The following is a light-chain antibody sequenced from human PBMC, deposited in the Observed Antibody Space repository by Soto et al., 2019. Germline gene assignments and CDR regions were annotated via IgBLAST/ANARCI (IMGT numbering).Light chain of an antibody. CDR2: DVS. CDR3: QQRNNWPLT. Sequence: ETVLTQSPATLSLSPGKRATLSCRASQSISRDLAWYQQKPGQPPRLLICDVSNRATGVPARFSGSGSGTDFTLTISSLEPEDFAVYYCQQRNNWPLTFGQGTKVEIK. J-gene: IGKJ1*01. CDR1: QSISRD. V-gene: IGKV3-11*01.